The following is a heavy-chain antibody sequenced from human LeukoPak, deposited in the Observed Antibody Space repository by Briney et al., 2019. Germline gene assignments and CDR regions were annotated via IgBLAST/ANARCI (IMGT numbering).Heavy chain of an antibody. D-gene: IGHD3-10*01. CDR2: INHSGST. CDR1: GGSFSGYS. J-gene: IGHJ5*02. CDR3: ARGRYSGNWFDP. V-gene: IGHV4-34*01. Sequence: PSETLSLTCAVYGGSFSGYSWSWIRQPPGKGLEWIGEINHSGSTNYNPSLKSRVTISVDTSKNQFSLKLSSVTAADTAVYYCARGRYSGNWFDPWGQGTLVTVSS.